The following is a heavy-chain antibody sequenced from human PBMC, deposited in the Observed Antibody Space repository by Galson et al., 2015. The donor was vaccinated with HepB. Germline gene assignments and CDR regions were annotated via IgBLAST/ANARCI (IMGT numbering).Heavy chain of an antibody. J-gene: IGHJ6*02. D-gene: IGHD3-3*01. Sequence: SLRLSCAASGFTFSSYEMNWVRQAPGKGLEWVSYISSSGSTIYYADSVKGRFTISRDNAKNSLYLQMNSLRAEDTAVYYCARAPYYDFWSGPHTLRGFYYYYYGMDVWGQGTTVTVSS. CDR3: ARAPYYDFWSGPHTLRGFYYYYYGMDV. V-gene: IGHV3-48*03. CDR2: ISSSGSTI. CDR1: GFTFSSYE.